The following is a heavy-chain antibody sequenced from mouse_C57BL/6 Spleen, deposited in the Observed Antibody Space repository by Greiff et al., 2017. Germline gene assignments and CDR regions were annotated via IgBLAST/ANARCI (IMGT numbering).Heavy chain of an antibody. CDR1: GYAFSSYW. Sequence: VKLVESGAELVKPGASVKISCKASGYAFSSYWMNWVKQRPGKGLEWIGQIYPGGGDTNYNGKFKGKATLTADKSSSTAYMQLSSLTSEDSAVYFCARYYYSSSRYFGVWGTGTTVTVSS. D-gene: IGHD1-1*01. J-gene: IGHJ1*03. CDR3: ARYYYSSSRYFGV. V-gene: IGHV1-80*01. CDR2: IYPGGGDT.